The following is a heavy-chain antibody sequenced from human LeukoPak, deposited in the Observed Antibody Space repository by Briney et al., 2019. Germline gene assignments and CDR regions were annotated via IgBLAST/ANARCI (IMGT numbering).Heavy chain of an antibody. D-gene: IGHD3-22*01. Sequence: GGSLRLSCAASGFTVSSNYMSWVRQAPGKGLEWVSVIYSGGSTYYADSVKGRFTISRDNSKNTLYPQMNSLRAEDTAVYYCARDGSRYYHYYFDYWGQGTLVTVSS. J-gene: IGHJ4*02. V-gene: IGHV3-66*01. CDR1: GFTVSSNY. CDR2: IYSGGST. CDR3: ARDGSRYYHYYFDY.